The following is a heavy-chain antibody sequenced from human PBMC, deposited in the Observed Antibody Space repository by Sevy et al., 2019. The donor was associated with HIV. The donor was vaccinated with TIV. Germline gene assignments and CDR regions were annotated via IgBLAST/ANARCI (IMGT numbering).Heavy chain of an antibody. CDR1: GDSISTYY. V-gene: IGHV4-59*01. D-gene: IGHD5-18*01. J-gene: IGHJ4*02. CDR3: RRGIYSYGYWREFDY. CDR2: IYYSGST. Sequence: SETLSLTCTVSGDSISTYYWSWIRQPPGKGLEWIGYIYYSGSTNYNPSLKSRITITLDTSKNKFSLKLNSVAAADTAVYYCRRGIYSYGYWREFDYWGQGILVTVSS.